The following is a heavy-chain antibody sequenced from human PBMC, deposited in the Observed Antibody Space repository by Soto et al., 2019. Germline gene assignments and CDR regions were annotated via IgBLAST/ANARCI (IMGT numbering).Heavy chain of an antibody. CDR2: ISSSSSTI. J-gene: IGHJ4*02. CDR1: GFTFSSYS. V-gene: IGHV3-48*02. D-gene: IGHD6-13*01. Sequence: GGSLRLSCAASGFTFSSYSMNWVRQAPGKGLEWVSYISSSSSTIYYADSVKGRFTISRDNAKNSLYLQMNSLRDEDTAVYYCARDPSYSSSRTSELSWGQGTLVTVSS. CDR3: ARDPSYSSSRTSELS.